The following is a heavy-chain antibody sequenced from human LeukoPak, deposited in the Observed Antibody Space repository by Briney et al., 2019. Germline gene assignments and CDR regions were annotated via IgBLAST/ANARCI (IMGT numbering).Heavy chain of an antibody. D-gene: IGHD2-2*01. CDR3: ASRIVVVPAAMNYYYYMDV. CDR1: GGTFSSYA. J-gene: IGHJ6*03. Sequence: ASVKVSCKASGGTFSSYAISWVRQAPGQGLEWMGRIIPIFGTANYAQNFQGRVTITTDESTSTAYMELSSLRSEDTAVYYCASRIVVVPAAMNYYYYMDVWGKGTTVTVSS. V-gene: IGHV1-69*05. CDR2: IIPIFGTA.